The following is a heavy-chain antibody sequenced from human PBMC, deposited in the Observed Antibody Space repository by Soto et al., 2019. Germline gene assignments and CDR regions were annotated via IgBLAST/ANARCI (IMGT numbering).Heavy chain of an antibody. D-gene: IGHD2-2*01. CDR3: TRGYCSTTSCYAVGYFDC. Sequence: SETLSLTCTVSGGSVSRSSCYWGLVRQPPGKGLEWIGSISYSGSTYYNPSLKSRVTTSVDTSKNQFSLSLSSVTAADTAVYYCTRGYCSTTSCYAVGYFDCWGQGTLVTVSS. J-gene: IGHJ4*02. V-gene: IGHV4-39*01. CDR1: GGSVSRSSCY. CDR2: ISYSGST.